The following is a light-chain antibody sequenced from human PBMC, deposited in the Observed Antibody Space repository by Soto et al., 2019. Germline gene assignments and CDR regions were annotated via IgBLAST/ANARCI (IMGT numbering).Light chain of an antibody. CDR1: RSDVGSYNY. J-gene: IGLJ1*01. Sequence: QSVLTQPASVSGSPGQSITISCTGTRSDVGSYNYVAWYQQHPGKAPKLMIYDVSNRSSGISNRFSGSKSGNTASLTIAGLQAEEEADYYCSSYTTSSTVVFGTGTKLTVL. V-gene: IGLV2-14*03. CDR3: SSYTTSSTVV. CDR2: DVS.